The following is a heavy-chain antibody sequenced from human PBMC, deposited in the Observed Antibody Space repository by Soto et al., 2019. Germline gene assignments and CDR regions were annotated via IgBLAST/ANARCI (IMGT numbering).Heavy chain of an antibody. CDR1: GFTFSSYA. D-gene: IGHD3-3*01. CDR3: ASDRYYDFWLLH. J-gene: IGHJ1*01. Sequence: PGGSLRLSCAASGFTFSSYAMSWVRQAPGKGLEWVSAISGSGGGTYYADAVKGRFTISRDNSKNTLYLEMNSLRVEDAAVYYCASDRYYDFWLLHWGHGTLVPVYS. V-gene: IGHV3-23*01. CDR2: ISGSGGGT.